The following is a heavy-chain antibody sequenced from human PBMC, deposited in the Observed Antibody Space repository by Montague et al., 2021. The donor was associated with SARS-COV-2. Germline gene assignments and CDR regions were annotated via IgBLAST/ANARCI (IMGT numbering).Heavy chain of an antibody. J-gene: IGHJ3*02. CDR1: GDSISSGGYY. D-gene: IGHD3-22*01. CDR3: ARDSGYYDSGGYSYDAFDI. V-gene: IGHV4-31*03. CDR2: IYHTGST. Sequence: SETLSLTCTVSGDSISSGGYYWSWLRQHPGQGLEWIGYIYHTGSTHSTPSLKSRVSISKATSKNHFSLNLSSVTAADSAVYYCARDSGYYDSGGYSYDAFDIWGQGTKVTVSS.